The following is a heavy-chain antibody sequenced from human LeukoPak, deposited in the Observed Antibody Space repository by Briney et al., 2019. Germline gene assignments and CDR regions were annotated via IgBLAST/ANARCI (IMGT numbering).Heavy chain of an antibody. CDR3: ARGYYDSSAYYYY. V-gene: IGHV1-69*05. D-gene: IGHD3-22*01. Sequence: GSSVKVSCKASGGTFSSYAISLVRQAPGQGLEWMGGIIPIFGTANYAQKFQGRVTITTDESTSTAYMELSSLRSEDTAVYYCARGYYDSSAYYYYWGQGTLVTVSS. J-gene: IGHJ4*02. CDR1: GGTFSSYA. CDR2: IIPIFGTA.